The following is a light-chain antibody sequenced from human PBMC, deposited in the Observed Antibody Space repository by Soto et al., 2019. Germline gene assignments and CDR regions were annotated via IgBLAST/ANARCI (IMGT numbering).Light chain of an antibody. CDR1: QSISSY. V-gene: IGKV1-39*01. CDR3: QQSYSTPRT. Sequence: DIQMTRSPSSLSASVGDRVTITCRASQSISSYLNWYKQNPGKAPKILIYAASSLQSGVPSRFSGSGSGTDFTLTISSLKPEDFETYYCQQSYSTPRTFGQGTKVDI. J-gene: IGKJ1*01. CDR2: AAS.